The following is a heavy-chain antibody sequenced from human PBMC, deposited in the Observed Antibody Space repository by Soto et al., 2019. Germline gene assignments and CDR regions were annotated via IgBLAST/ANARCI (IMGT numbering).Heavy chain of an antibody. Sequence: VQLVQSGPEVKKPGSSVKVSCKASGGTFNSYFITWVRQAPGQGLEWMGGIIPILGTANYAQRFQGRLTITADEATGTAFMEVSALRLGGTAVYYCFRPPEPRRYEGDFWGQGTLVTVSA. CDR1: GGTFNSYF. J-gene: IGHJ4*02. CDR3: FRPPEPRRYEGDF. D-gene: IGHD3-16*02. CDR2: IIPILGTA. V-gene: IGHV1-69*01.